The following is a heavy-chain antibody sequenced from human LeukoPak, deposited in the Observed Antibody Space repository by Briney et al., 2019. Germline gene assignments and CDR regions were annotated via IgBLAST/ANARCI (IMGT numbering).Heavy chain of an antibody. Sequence: KASETLSLTCTVPGGSISSYYWSWIRQPPGKGLEWIGYIYYSGSTNYNLSLKSRVTISVDTSKNQFSLKLSSVTAADTAVYYCARNGYSGYFDYWGQGTLVTVSS. CDR2: IYYSGST. V-gene: IGHV4-59*01. CDR3: ARNGYSGYFDY. D-gene: IGHD5-18*01. CDR1: GGSISSYY. J-gene: IGHJ4*02.